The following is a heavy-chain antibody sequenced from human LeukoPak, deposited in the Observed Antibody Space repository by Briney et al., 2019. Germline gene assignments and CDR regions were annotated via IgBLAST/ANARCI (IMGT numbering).Heavy chain of an antibody. CDR1: EYPFSGYY. CDR2: INPKSGGT. V-gene: IGHV1-2*02. Sequence: GDSVKVSCKASEYPFSGYYIHWVRHAPGQGLEWVGWINPKSGGTNYAQRFQGRVTMTSVTSISTAYMELSRLRSDDTAIYFCARRGATGTFDFWGQGTMVTVSS. CDR3: ARRGATGTFDF. J-gene: IGHJ3*01. D-gene: IGHD5-24*01.